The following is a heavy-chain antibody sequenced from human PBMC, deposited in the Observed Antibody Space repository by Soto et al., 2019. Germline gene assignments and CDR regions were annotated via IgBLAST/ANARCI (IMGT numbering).Heavy chain of an antibody. CDR3: ASHRGNTYGPYDY. D-gene: IGHD5-18*01. V-gene: IGHV4-4*02. CDR1: GGSISSGNW. Sequence: VQLQESGPGLVKPSGTLSLTCAVSGGSISSGNWWSWVRHSPRKGLEWIGEISHSGNTNHNPSLKSRVTISIDKSKNQSSLKLTSVTAADTAVYYCASHRGNTYGPYDYWGQGSLVTVSS. CDR2: ISHSGNT. J-gene: IGHJ4*02.